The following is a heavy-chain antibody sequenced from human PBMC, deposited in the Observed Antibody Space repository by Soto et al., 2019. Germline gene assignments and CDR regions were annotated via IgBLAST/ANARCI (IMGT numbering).Heavy chain of an antibody. CDR3: ARDQISGWYDN. J-gene: IGHJ5*02. Sequence: EVQLLESGGGLVQPGGSLRLSCAASGFAFSRYALSWVRQAPGTGLEWVSGMGGSVDSRSYADSVKGRFTISRDDSKNTLYLQMNSLRPEDTAVYYCARDQISGWYDNWGQGTLVTVSS. CDR2: MGGSVDSR. D-gene: IGHD6-19*01. CDR1: GFAFSRYA. V-gene: IGHV3-23*01.